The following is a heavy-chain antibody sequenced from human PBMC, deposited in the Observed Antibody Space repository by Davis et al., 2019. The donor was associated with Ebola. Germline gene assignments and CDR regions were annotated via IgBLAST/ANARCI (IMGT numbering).Heavy chain of an antibody. V-gene: IGHV4-59*08. Sequence: PSETLSLTCTVSGGSITNYYWDWIRQPPGKGLEWIGHIYFSGAAKYNPSLRSRVTISADASRHQFSLRVTSVTAADTGVYYCAGLSPLGTTIDYCGQGTLVTVSS. CDR2: IYFSGAA. D-gene: IGHD1-7*01. CDR3: AGLSPLGTTIDY. J-gene: IGHJ4*02. CDR1: GGSITNYY.